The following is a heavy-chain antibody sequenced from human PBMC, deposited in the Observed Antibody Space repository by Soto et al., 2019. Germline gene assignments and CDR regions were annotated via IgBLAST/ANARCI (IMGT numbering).Heavy chain of an antibody. CDR1: GYTFTTYD. V-gene: IGHV1-8*01. D-gene: IGHD1-1*01. J-gene: IGHJ6*03. CDR3: ARAIGSTSNYYYMDV. Sequence: QVQLVQSGAEVKKPGASVKVSCKASGYTFTTYDINWVRQATGQGLEWMGWMNPQSGNTGYAQEFQGRVTMTRNTSISTAYMELSSLRSEDTAVYYCARAIGSTSNYYYMDVWGKGTTVTVSS. CDR2: MNPQSGNT.